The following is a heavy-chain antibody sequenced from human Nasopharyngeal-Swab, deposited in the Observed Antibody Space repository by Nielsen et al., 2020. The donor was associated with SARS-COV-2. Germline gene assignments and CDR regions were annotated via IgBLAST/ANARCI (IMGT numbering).Heavy chain of an antibody. CDR2: NYYSGST. Sequence: SETLSLTCTVSGGSFSSYYWSWIRQPPVKGLEWIEYNYYSGSTNYNPSLKSRVTISVDTSKNQFSLKLSSVTAADTAVYYCARHPRYYDSSGYHFDYWGQGTLVTVSS. CDR3: ARHPRYYDSSGYHFDY. J-gene: IGHJ4*02. CDR1: GGSFSSYY. D-gene: IGHD3-22*01. V-gene: IGHV4-59*08.